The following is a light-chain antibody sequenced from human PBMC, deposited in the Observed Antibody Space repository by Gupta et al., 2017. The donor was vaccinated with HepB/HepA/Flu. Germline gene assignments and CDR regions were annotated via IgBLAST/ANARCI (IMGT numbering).Light chain of an antibody. CDR3: QSADSSCTYVV. Sequence: SYELPQPPSVSVSPGQTARITCSGDALPKQYAYWYQQKPVQAPVLVIYKDSERPSGIPERFSGSSSGTTVTLTISGVQAEDEADYYCQSADSSCTYVVFGGGTKLTVL. CDR1: ALPKQY. J-gene: IGLJ2*01. V-gene: IGLV3-25*03. CDR2: KDS.